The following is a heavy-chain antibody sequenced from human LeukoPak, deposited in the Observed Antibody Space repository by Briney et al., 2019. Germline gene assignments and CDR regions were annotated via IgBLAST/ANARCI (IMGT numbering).Heavy chain of an antibody. J-gene: IGHJ4*02. CDR1: GFMYSDYY. D-gene: IGHD1-26*01. Sequence: GGSLRLSCAASGFMYSDYYISWIGQAPGKGLKWVSYINIGGNIIYYADSVKGRFTISRENAKNSLYLQMNSLRAEDTAVYYCARDPGGSGTYYFGDWGQGTLVTVSS. CDR3: ARDPGGSGTYYFGD. CDR2: INIGGNII. V-gene: IGHV3-11*01.